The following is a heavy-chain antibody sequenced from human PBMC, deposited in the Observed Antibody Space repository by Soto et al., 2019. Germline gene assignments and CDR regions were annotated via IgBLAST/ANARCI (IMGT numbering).Heavy chain of an antibody. D-gene: IGHD2-21*01. V-gene: IGHV3-48*02. CDR1: GFTFSSYS. J-gene: IGHJ1*01. CDR2: ISSSSSTI. CDR3: ARDPSYCGGDCYSRHFQH. Sequence: GGSLRLSCAASGFTFSSYSMNWVRQAPGKGLEWVSYISSSSSTIYYADSVKGRFTISRDNAKNSLYLQMNSLRDEDTAVYYCARDPSYCGGDCYSRHFQHWGQGTLVTVSS.